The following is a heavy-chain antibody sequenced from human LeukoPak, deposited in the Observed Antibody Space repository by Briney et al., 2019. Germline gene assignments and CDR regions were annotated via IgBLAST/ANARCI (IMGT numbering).Heavy chain of an antibody. CDR3: AKDRAQQLVLDF. CDR1: GFTFSSCA. J-gene: IGHJ4*02. D-gene: IGHD6-13*01. V-gene: IGHV3-23*01. CDR2: IIGSGSST. Sequence: GGSLRLSCAASGFTFSSCAMSWVRQAPGKGLEWVSAIIGSGSSTYYADSVKGRFTISRDNSKNTLFLQMNSLRAEDTAVYYCAKDRAQQLVLDFWGQGTLVTVSS.